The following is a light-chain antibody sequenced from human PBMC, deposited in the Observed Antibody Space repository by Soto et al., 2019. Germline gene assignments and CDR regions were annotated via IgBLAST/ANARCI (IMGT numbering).Light chain of an antibody. CDR3: QRTYNAPFT. CDR1: DSIDRY. Sequence: DIQMTQSPSSLSAFVGDTVTITCRATDSIDRYLNWYQQKPGQAPRVLITAASTLQSGVPSRFRGSGSWTDFTLTINNLQPEDFATYYCQRTYNAPFTFGPGTKVAIK. V-gene: IGKV1-39*01. J-gene: IGKJ3*01. CDR2: AAS.